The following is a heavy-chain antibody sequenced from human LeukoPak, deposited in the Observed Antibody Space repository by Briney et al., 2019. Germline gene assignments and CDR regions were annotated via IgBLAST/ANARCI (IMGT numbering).Heavy chain of an antibody. J-gene: IGHJ4*02. D-gene: IGHD3-10*01. V-gene: IGHV1-2*02. Sequence: GASVKVSCKASGYTFTGYYMHWVRQAPGQGLEWMGWINPNSGGTNYAQKFQGRVTMTRDTSISTAYMELSRLRSDDTAVCYCARARYYYGSGRKIDYWGQGTLVTVSS. CDR2: INPNSGGT. CDR3: ARARYYYGSGRKIDY. CDR1: GYTFTGYY.